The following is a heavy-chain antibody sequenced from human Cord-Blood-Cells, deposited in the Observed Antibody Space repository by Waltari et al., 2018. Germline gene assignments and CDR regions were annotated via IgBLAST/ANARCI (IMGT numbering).Heavy chain of an antibody. CDR2: SSSSSCYI. V-gene: IGHV3-21*01. Sequence: EVQLVESGGGLVKPGGSLRLSCAASGFTFSSYSMNWVRQAPGKGLGWVSSSSSSSCYINYADTVKGRFTISRDNAKNSLYLQMNSLRAEDTAVYYCARDSSSSWYYYYYGMDVWGQGTTVTVSS. CDR1: GFTFSSYS. D-gene: IGHD6-13*01. J-gene: IGHJ6*02. CDR3: ARDSSSSWYYYYYGMDV.